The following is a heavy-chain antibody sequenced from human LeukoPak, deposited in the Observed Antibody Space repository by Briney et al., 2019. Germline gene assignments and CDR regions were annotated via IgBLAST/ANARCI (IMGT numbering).Heavy chain of an antibody. J-gene: IGHJ4*02. D-gene: IGHD3-22*01. Sequence: EASVKVSCKASGYTFTDYYMHWVRQAPGQGLEWMGWINPNRGGTNYAQKFQGRVTMTRDTSISTAYMELSRLRSDDTAVYYCARASYYYDSSGYPGYYFDYWGQGTLVTVSS. CDR3: ARASYYYDSSGYPGYYFDY. CDR2: INPNRGGT. CDR1: GYTFTDYY. V-gene: IGHV1-2*02.